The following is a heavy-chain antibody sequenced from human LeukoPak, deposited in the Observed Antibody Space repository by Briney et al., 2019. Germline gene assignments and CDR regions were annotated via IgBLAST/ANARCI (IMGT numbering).Heavy chain of an antibody. Sequence: SETLSLTCTVSGGSISSYYWSWIRQPPGKGLEWIGYIYYSGSTNYNPPLQSRVTISVDTSKNQLSLKLTSMTAADTAVYYCARDTSGYYGRYEHWGQGTLVTVSS. CDR2: IYYSGST. CDR1: GGSISSYY. J-gene: IGHJ4*02. CDR3: ARDTSGYYGRYEH. V-gene: IGHV4-59*01. D-gene: IGHD3-3*01.